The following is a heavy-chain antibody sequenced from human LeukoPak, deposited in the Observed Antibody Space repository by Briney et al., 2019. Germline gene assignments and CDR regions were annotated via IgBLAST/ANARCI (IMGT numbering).Heavy chain of an antibody. J-gene: IGHJ6*04. V-gene: IGHV4-4*02. CDR2: ICHSRST. D-gene: IGHD2-21*01. CDR3: ARDIIHMDV. Sequence: PSGTLSLTCAVSGGSISSSNWWRWVRQPPGKGLEGIGEICHSRSTNYNPSLKSRGTISVDKSKNQFSLKLSSVTAADTAVYYCARDIIHMDVWGKGTTVTVSS. CDR1: GGSISSSNW.